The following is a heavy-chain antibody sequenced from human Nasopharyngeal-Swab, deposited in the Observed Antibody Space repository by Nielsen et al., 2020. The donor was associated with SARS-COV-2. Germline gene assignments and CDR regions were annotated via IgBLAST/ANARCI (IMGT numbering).Heavy chain of an antibody. CDR1: GFTFSNAW. D-gene: IGHD3-16*02. J-gene: IGHJ4*02. CDR2: IKSKTDGGTT. CDR3: TTDEIYDYIWGSYRQNFDY. Sequence: GESLKISCAASGFTFSNAWMSWVRQAPGKGLEWVGRIKSKTDGGTTDYAAPVKGRFTISRDDSKNTLYLQMNSLKTEDTVVYYCTTDEIYDYIWGSYRQNFDYWGQGTLVTVSS. V-gene: IGHV3-15*01.